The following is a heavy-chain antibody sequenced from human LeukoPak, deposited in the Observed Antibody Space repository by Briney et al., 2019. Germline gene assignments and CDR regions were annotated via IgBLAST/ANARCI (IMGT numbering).Heavy chain of an antibody. Sequence: GGSLRLSCVASGFTFSNYWMNWVRQAPGKGLEWVAVISYDGSNKYYADSVKGRFTISRDNSKNTLYVQMNSLRAEDTAVYYCARDPAKFWSGHDYWGQGTLVTVSS. CDR2: ISYDGSNK. CDR3: ARDPAKFWSGHDY. J-gene: IGHJ4*02. CDR1: GFTFSNYW. D-gene: IGHD3-3*01. V-gene: IGHV3-30*03.